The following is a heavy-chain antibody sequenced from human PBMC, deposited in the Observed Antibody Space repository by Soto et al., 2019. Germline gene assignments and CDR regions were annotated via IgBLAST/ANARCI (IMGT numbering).Heavy chain of an antibody. CDR3: ARDTNGLHY. CDR1: GLIFSNYK. V-gene: IGHV3-74*01. CDR2: INTDGSIT. Sequence: EVQLVESGGGLVQPGGSLRLSCAASGLIFSNYKMHWVRQAPGKGLVWVSRINTDGSITDYADSVKGRFTGSRDNAKNTMYLQMNSLTADDTAVYYCARDTNGLHYWGQGTLVTVSS. D-gene: IGHD2-8*01. J-gene: IGHJ4*02.